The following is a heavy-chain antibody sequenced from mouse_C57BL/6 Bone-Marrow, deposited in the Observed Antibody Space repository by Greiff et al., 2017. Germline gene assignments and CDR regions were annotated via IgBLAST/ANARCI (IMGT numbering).Heavy chain of an antibody. D-gene: IGHD2-4*01. CDR2: IDPSDSYT. V-gene: IGHV1-69*01. J-gene: IGHJ2*01. CDR3: ARRGDYASFDY. Sequence: PGQGLEWIGEIDPSDSYTNYNQKFKGKSTLTVDKSSSTAYMQLSSLTSDDSAVYYCARRGDYASFDYWGQGTTLTVSS.